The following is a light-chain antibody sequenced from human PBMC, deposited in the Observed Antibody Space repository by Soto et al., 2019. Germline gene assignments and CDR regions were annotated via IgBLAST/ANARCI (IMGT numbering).Light chain of an antibody. CDR3: SAWDASLNGYV. Sequence: QSVLTQPPSASGTPGQRVTISCSGSSSNIGSKTVNWYQQLPGTAPKLLIYSNYQRPSGVPDRFSGSKSGTSASLAISGLQSEDEADYYCSAWDASLNGYVFGTGTKPTVL. CDR2: SNY. CDR1: SSNIGSKT. V-gene: IGLV1-44*01. J-gene: IGLJ1*01.